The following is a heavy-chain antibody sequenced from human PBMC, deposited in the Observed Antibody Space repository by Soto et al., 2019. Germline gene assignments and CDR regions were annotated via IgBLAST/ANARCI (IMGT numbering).Heavy chain of an antibody. CDR1: GFAVSSKY. CDR2: IYGGGTT. Sequence: EVQLVESGGGLIQPGGSLRLSCAASGFAVSSKYMPWVRQAPGKGLEWVSVIYGGGTTYYADSVKGRFTISRDTSKNTLYLQMNSLRADDPAVYYCVQTTGWPGFDFWGQGTLVTVSS. V-gene: IGHV3-53*01. J-gene: IGHJ4*02. CDR3: VQTTGWPGFDF. D-gene: IGHD6-19*01.